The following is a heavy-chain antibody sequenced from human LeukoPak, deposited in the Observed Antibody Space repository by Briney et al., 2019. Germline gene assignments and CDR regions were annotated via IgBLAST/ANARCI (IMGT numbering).Heavy chain of an antibody. V-gene: IGHV1-2*02. CDR1: GYTFTGYY. CDR3: ARGGDYYDSSGYYFYYYYMDV. Sequence: ASVKVSCKASGYTFTGYYMHWVRQAPGQGFEWMGWINPNSGGTNYAQKFQGRVTMTRDTSISTAYMELSRLRSDDTAVYYCARGGDYYDSSGYYFYYYYMDVWGKGTTVTISS. D-gene: IGHD3-22*01. J-gene: IGHJ6*03. CDR2: INPNSGGT.